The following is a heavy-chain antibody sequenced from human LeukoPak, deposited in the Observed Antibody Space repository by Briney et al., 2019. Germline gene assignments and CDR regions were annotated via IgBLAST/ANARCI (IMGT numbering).Heavy chain of an antibody. D-gene: IGHD4-11*01. CDR3: ARAPVGPAVTDYYYYYYYMDV. CDR1: GGSISSGSYY. J-gene: IGHJ6*03. CDR2: IYTSGST. Sequence: SETLSLTCTVSGGSISSGSYYWSWIRQPPGKRLEWNGRIYTSGSTNYNPSLKSRVTISVDTSKNQFSLKLSSVTAADTAVYYCARAPVGPAVTDYYYYYYYMDVWGKGTTVTVSS. V-gene: IGHV4-61*02.